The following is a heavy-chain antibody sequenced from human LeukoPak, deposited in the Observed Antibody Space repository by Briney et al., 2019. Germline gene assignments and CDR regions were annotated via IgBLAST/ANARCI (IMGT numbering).Heavy chain of an antibody. Sequence: PGGSLRLSCAASGFTFSSYAMYWVRQAPGKGLEWVAVISYDGSNKYYADSVKGRFTISRDNSKNTLYLQMNSLRAEDTAVYYCARFSVVPAAIDAFDIWGQGTMVTVSS. V-gene: IGHV3-30-3*01. J-gene: IGHJ3*02. CDR2: ISYDGSNK. CDR1: GFTFSSYA. D-gene: IGHD2-2*01. CDR3: ARFSVVPAAIDAFDI.